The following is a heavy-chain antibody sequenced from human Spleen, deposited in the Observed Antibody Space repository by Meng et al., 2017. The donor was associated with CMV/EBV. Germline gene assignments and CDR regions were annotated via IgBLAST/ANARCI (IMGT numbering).Heavy chain of an antibody. CDR2: IKQDGSEK. CDR1: GFTFSSYW. CDR3: ARYSTSNAFDM. Sequence: GGSLRLSCAASGFTFSSYWMSWVRQAPGKGLEWVANIKQDGSEKYYVDSVKGRFTISRDNAKNSLYLQMNSLRAEDTALYYCARYSTSNAFDMWGQGTMVTVSS. V-gene: IGHV3-7*01. D-gene: IGHD6-13*01. J-gene: IGHJ3*02.